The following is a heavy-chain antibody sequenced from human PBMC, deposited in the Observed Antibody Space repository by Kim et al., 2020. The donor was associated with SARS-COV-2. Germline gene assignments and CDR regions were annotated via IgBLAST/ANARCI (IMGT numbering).Heavy chain of an antibody. D-gene: IGHD3-22*01. CDR3: ARESRITMIVVVHDYGMDV. CDR2: ISSSGSTI. CDR1: GFTFSSYE. Sequence: GGSLRLSCAASGFTFSSYEMNWVRQAPGKGLEWVSYISSSGSTIYYADSVKGRFTISRDNAKNSLYLQMNSLRAEDTAVYYCARESRITMIVVVHDYGMDVWGQGTTVTVSS. V-gene: IGHV3-48*03. J-gene: IGHJ6*02.